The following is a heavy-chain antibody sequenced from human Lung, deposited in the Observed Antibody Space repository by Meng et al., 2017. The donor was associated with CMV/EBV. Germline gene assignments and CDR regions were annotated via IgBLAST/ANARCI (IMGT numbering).Heavy chain of an antibody. CDR3: ASFPPPGKQWLVTDY. V-gene: IGHV4-31*03. Sequence: QVQLLEQGPRLLKPSQTLSLTCTVSGGSISSGGYYWSWIRQHPGKGLEWIGYIHSSGSTNYNPSLKSRVTISVDKSKNQFSLKLSSVTAADTAVYYCASFPPPGKQWLVTDYWGQGTLVTVSS. J-gene: IGHJ4*02. CDR2: IHSSGST. D-gene: IGHD6-19*01. CDR1: GGSISSGGYY.